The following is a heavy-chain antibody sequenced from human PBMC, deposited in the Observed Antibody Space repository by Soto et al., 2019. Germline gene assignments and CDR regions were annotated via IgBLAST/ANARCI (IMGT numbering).Heavy chain of an antibody. CDR2: INSDGSST. Sequence: HPGGSLRLSCAASGFTFSSYWMHWVRQAPGKGLVWVSRINSDGSSTSYADSVKGRFTISRDNAKNTLYLQMNSLRAEDTAVYYCARVEPRGNWFDPWGQGTLVTVSS. V-gene: IGHV3-74*01. CDR3: ARVEPRGNWFDP. J-gene: IGHJ5*02. CDR1: GFTFSSYW.